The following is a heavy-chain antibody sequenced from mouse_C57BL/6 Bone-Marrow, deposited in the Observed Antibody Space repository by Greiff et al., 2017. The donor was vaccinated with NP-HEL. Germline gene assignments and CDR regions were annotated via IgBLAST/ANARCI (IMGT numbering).Heavy chain of an antibody. J-gene: IGHJ4*01. CDR1: GFTFSDYY. V-gene: IGHV5-16*01. CDR3: ARDRYYGSSPYYAMDY. CDR2: INYDGSST. Sequence: EVKLVESEGGLVQPGSSMKLSCTASGFTFSDYYMAWVRQVPEKGLEWVANINYDGSSTYYLDSLKSRFIISRDNAKNILYLQMSSLKSEDTATYYCARDRYYGSSPYYAMDYWGQGTSVTVSS. D-gene: IGHD1-1*01.